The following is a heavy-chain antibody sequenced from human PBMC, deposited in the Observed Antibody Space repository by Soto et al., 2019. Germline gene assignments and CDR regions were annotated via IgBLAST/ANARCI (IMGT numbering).Heavy chain of an antibody. V-gene: IGHV1-24*01. CDR2: FDPEDGET. D-gene: IGHD3-10*01. Sequence: ASVKVSCKVSGYTLTELSMHWVRQAPGKGLEWMGGFDPEDGETIYAQKFQGRVTMTEDTSTDTAYMELSSLRSEDTAVYYCAVSRYYYGSGSYYTYGMDVWGQGTTVTVSS. CDR1: GYTLTELS. J-gene: IGHJ6*02. CDR3: AVSRYYYGSGSYYTYGMDV.